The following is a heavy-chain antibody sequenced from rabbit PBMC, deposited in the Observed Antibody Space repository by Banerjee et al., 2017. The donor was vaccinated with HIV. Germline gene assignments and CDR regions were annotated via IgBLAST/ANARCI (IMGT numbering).Heavy chain of an antibody. CDR3: ARDLAAVTGWNFGL. CDR2: IDTNTGKT. CDR1: GFSFSSYYY. V-gene: IGHV1S45*01. Sequence: QEQLKETGGGLVQPGGSLTLSCKASGFSFSSYYYMYWVRQAPGKGLEWIGFIDTNTGKTFYASWAKGRFTISKTSPTTVTLQMTSLTAADTATYFCARDLAAVTGWNFGLWGQGTLVTVS. D-gene: IGHD7-1*01. J-gene: IGHJ4*01.